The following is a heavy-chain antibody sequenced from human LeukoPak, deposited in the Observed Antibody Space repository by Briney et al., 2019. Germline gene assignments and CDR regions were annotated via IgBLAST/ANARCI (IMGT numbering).Heavy chain of an antibody. D-gene: IGHD6-13*01. V-gene: IGHV3-7*01. J-gene: IGHJ4*02. Sequence: PGGSLRLSCAASGFTFSSYWMSWVRQAPGKGLEWVANIKQDGSEKYYVDSVKGRFTISRDNAKNSLYLQMNSLGAEDTAVYYCARFPRIAAAYYFDYWGQGTLVTVSS. CDR3: ARFPRIAAAYYFDY. CDR2: IKQDGSEK. CDR1: GFTFSSYW.